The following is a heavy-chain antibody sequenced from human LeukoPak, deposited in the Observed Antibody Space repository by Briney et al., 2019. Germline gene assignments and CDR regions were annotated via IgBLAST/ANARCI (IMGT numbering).Heavy chain of an antibody. J-gene: IGHJ5*02. CDR3: ARGYCSGGSCRRVYNWFDP. CDR1: GGSFSGYY. CDR2: INHSGST. Sequence: SETLSLTCAVYGGSFSGYYWSWTRQPPGKGLEWIGEINHSGSTNYNPSLKSRVTISVDTSKNQFSLKLSSVTAADTAVYYCARGYCSGGSCRRVYNWFDPWGQGTLVTVSS. V-gene: IGHV4-34*01. D-gene: IGHD2-15*01.